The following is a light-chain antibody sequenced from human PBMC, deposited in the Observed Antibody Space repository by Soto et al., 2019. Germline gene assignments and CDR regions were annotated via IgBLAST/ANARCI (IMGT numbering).Light chain of an antibody. CDR2: GNS. J-gene: IGLJ2*01. Sequence: QSVLTQPPSVSGAPGQRVTISCTGSSSNIGAGYDVHWYQQLPGTAPKLLIYGNSNRPSGVPDRFSGSKSGTSASLAITGLQADDEADYYCQSDDSSLSGSVFGGGTKLTV. CDR3: QSDDSSLSGSV. V-gene: IGLV1-40*01. CDR1: SSNIGAGYD.